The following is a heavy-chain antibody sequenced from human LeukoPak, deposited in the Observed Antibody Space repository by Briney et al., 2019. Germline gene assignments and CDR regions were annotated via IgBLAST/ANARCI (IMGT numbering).Heavy chain of an antibody. Sequence: GGSLRLSCAVSGITLSNYGMSWVRQAPGKGLEWVSAISGSGGSTYYADSVKGRFTISRDNSKNTLYLRMNSLRAEDTAVYYCAKLRPPMIVVADYGMDVWGQGTTVTVSS. CDR3: AKLRPPMIVVADYGMDV. V-gene: IGHV3-23*01. D-gene: IGHD3-22*01. CDR1: GITLSNYG. CDR2: ISGSGGST. J-gene: IGHJ6*02.